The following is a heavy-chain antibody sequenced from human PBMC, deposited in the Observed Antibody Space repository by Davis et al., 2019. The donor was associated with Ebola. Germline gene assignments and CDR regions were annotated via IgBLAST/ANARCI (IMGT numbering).Heavy chain of an antibody. Sequence: GGSLRLSCAASGFTFDDYAMHWVRQAPGKGLEWVSGISWNSGSIGYADSVKGRFTISRHNSKNTLYLQMNSLRAEDTAVYYCARSGFSSGWYYFDYWGQGTLVTVSS. CDR3: ARSGFSSGWYYFDY. CDR1: GFTFDDYA. J-gene: IGHJ4*02. D-gene: IGHD6-19*01. CDR2: ISWNSGSI. V-gene: IGHV3-9*01.